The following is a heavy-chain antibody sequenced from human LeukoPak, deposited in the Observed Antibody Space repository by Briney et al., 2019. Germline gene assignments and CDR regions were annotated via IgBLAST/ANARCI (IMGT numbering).Heavy chain of an antibody. D-gene: IGHD1-14*01. CDR1: GGSISSYY. J-gene: IGHJ5*02. Sequence: SETLSLTCTVSGGSISSYYWSWIRQPPGKGLEWIGYIYYSGSTNYNPSLKSLVTISVDTSKNQFSLKLSSVTAADTAVYYCARLPPLSYWFDPWGQGTLVTVSS. V-gene: IGHV4-59*08. CDR2: IYYSGST. CDR3: ARLPPLSYWFDP.